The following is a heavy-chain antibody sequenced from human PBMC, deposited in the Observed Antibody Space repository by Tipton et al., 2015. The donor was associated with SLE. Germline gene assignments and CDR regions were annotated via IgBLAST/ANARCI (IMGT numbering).Heavy chain of an antibody. J-gene: IGHJ4*02. V-gene: IGHV3-30-3*01. Sequence: SLRLSCAASGFTFSSYAMHWVRQAPGKGLEWVAVISYDGSNKYYADSVKGRFTISRDNSKNTLYLQMNSLRAEDTAVYYCAKASIVGATNYWGQGTLVTVSS. CDR2: ISYDGSNK. CDR1: GFTFSSYA. D-gene: IGHD1-26*01. CDR3: AKASIVGATNY.